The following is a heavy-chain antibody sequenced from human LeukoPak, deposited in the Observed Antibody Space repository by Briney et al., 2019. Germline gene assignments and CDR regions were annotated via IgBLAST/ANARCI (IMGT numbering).Heavy chain of an antibody. CDR1: GGSFSGYY. CDR2: INHSGST. V-gene: IGHV4-34*01. CDR3: ARGSGWYGRPGDY. J-gene: IGHJ4*02. D-gene: IGHD6-19*01. Sequence: PSETLSLTCAVYGGSFSGYYWSWIRQPPGKGLEWIGEINHSGSTNYNPSLKSRVTISVDTSKNQFPLKLSSVTAADTAVYYCARGSGWYGRPGDYWGQGTLVTVSS.